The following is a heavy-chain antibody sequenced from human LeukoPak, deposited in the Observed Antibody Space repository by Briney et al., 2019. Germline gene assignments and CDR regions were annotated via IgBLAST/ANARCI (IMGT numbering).Heavy chain of an antibody. V-gene: IGHV1-8*02. D-gene: IGHD3-3*01. Sequence: VASVKVSCKASGYSFTNYDINWVRQAPGQGLEWMGGMNPKSGDTGYSQKFQGRVTMTRDTSISTAYMELSRLRSDDTAVYYCARGGYYDFWSGYQAEPNAFDIWGQGTMVTVSS. CDR3: ARGGYYDFWSGYQAEPNAFDI. CDR1: GYSFTNYD. J-gene: IGHJ3*02. CDR2: MNPKSGDT.